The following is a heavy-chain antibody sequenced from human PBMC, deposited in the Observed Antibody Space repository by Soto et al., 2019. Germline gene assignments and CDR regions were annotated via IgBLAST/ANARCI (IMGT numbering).Heavy chain of an antibody. CDR1: GGSFSGYY. CDR3: ARGGGGSSWYGPRWFDP. CDR2: INHSGST. V-gene: IGHV4-34*01. J-gene: IGHJ5*02. Sequence: SETLSLTCAVYGGSFSGYYWSWIRQPPGKGLEWIGEINHSGSTNYNPSLKSRVTISVDTSKNQFSLKLSSVTAADTAVYYCARGGGGSSWYGPRWFDPWGQGTLVTVSS. D-gene: IGHD6-13*01.